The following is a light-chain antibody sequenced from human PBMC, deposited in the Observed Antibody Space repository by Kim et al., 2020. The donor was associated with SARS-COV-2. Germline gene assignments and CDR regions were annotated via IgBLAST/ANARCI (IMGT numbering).Light chain of an antibody. CDR2: DVT. J-gene: IGLJ2*01. V-gene: IGLV2-11*01. Sequence: QSALTQPRSVSGSPGQSVTISCTGTSSDVGRYDYVSWYQHHPGKAPKFIIYDVTKRPSGVPDRFSGSKSGNTASLTISGLQAEDEADYYCCSYGGTYNVFGGGTKLTVL. CDR3: CSYGGTYNV. CDR1: SSDVGRYDY.